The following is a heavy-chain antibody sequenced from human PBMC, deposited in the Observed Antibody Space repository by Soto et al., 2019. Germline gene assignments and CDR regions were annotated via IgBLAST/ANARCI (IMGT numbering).Heavy chain of an antibody. D-gene: IGHD1-20*01. CDR1: GYTFTGYY. V-gene: IGHV1-2*04. J-gene: IGHJ6*03. CDR3: ARAGITGTRTYYYYYYMDV. Sequence: QVQLVQSGAEVKKPGASVKVSCKASGYTFTGYYMHWVRQAPGQGLEWMGWINPNSGGTNYAQKFQGWATMTRDTSISTAYMELSRLRSDDTAVYYCARAGITGTRTYYYYYYMDVWGKGTTVTVSS. CDR2: INPNSGGT.